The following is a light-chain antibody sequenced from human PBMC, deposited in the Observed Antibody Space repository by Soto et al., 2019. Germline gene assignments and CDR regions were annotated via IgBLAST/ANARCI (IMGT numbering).Light chain of an antibody. J-gene: IGLJ3*02. CDR3: CSYAGSSTWV. V-gene: IGLV2-23*01. CDR2: EGS. Sequence: QSALTQPASVSGSPGQSITISCTGTSSDVGSYNLVSWYQQHPGKAPKLMIYEGSKRPSGVSNRFSGSKSGNTASLTISGLQAEDEAYYYCCSYAGSSTWVFGGGTQLTVL. CDR1: SSDVGSYNL.